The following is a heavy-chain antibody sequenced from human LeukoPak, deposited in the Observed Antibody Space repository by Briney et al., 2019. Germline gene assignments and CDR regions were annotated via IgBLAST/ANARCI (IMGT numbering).Heavy chain of an antibody. CDR1: GFVFDDYD. J-gene: IGHJ4*02. D-gene: IGHD1-26*01. CDR3: AKPSGSGVDY. CDR2: IRSDGYHT. V-gene: IGHV3-30*02. Sequence: GGSLRLSCGASGFVFDDYDMHWVRQAPGKGLEWVAFIRSDGYHTYYTDSVKGRFIITRDNFKNTLYLQVNSLRLEDMAVYYCAKPSGSGVDYWGRGTRVTVSS.